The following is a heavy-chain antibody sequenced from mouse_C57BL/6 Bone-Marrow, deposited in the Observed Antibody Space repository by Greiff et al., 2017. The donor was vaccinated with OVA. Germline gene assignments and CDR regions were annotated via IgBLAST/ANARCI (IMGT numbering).Heavy chain of an antibody. V-gene: IGHV14-4*01. J-gene: IGHJ2*01. CDR2: IYPEDGDT. Sequence: EVQLQQSGAELVRPGASVKLSCTASGFNIKDDYMHWVKQRPEQGLEWIGWIYPEDGDTEYASKFQGKATITADTSSNTAYLQLSSLTSEDTAVYYCTTIRGEGGHWGQGTTLTVSS. CDR3: TTIRGEGGH. CDR1: GFNIKDDY. D-gene: IGHD2-12*01.